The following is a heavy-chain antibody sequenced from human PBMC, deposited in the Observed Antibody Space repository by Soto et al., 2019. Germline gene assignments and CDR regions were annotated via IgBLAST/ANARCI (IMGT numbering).Heavy chain of an antibody. CDR2: IYTSGST. CDR3: ARGGLAVFGVVISGYGMEG. D-gene: IGHD3-3*01. Sequence: PSETLPLTCTVSGGSISSYYWSWIRQPAGKGLEWIGRIYTSGSTNYNPSLTSRVTMSVDTSKNQFSLKLSSVTAADTAVYYCARGGLAVFGVVISGYGMEGWGRGTTVAVSS. V-gene: IGHV4-4*07. CDR1: GGSISSYY. J-gene: IGHJ6*01.